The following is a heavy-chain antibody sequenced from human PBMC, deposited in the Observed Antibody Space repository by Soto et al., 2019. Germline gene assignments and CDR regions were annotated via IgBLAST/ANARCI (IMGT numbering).Heavy chain of an antibody. J-gene: IGHJ5*02. CDR3: VRDGTKTLRDWFDP. CDR1: GASISGFY. Sequence: LSLTCTVSGASISGFYWSWIRKSAGKGLEWIGRIYATGTTDYNPSLKSRVMMSVDTSKKQFSLKLRSVTAADTAVYYCVRDGTKTLRDWFDPWGRGISVTVSS. V-gene: IGHV4-4*07. D-gene: IGHD1-1*01. CDR2: IYATGTT.